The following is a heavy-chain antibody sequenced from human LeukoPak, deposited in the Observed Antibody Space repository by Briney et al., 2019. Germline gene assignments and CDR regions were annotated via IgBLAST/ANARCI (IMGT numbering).Heavy chain of an antibody. CDR1: GYTFTGYY. D-gene: IGHD6-13*01. Sequence: ASVKVSCKASGYTFTGYYMHWVRQAPGQGLEWMGWINPNSGGTNYAQKFQGRVTMTRDTSISTAYMELSRLRSDDTAVYYCAKAAAGSQHSYYYYYYLDVWGTGTTVAISS. J-gene: IGHJ6*03. CDR2: INPNSGGT. V-gene: IGHV1-2*02. CDR3: AKAAAGSQHSYYYYYYLDV.